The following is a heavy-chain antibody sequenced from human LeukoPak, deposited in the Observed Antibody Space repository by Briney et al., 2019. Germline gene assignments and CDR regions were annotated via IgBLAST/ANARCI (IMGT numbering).Heavy chain of an antibody. CDR3: ARRYTNSWAHDY. CDR1: GLTVSSNY. D-gene: IGHD6-13*01. Sequence: GGSLRLSCAASGLTVSSNYMTWVRQALGKGLEWVSVFYRGGSTYYADSVKGRFTISRDDSKNTLYLRMNSLRADDTAVYYCARRYTNSWAHDYWGQGTLVTVSS. CDR2: FYRGGST. V-gene: IGHV3-53*01. J-gene: IGHJ4*02.